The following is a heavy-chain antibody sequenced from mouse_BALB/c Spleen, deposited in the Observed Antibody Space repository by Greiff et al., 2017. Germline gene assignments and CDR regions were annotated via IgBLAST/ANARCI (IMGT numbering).Heavy chain of an antibody. CDR2: IWSGGST. CDR3: ARLGRPYYFDY. D-gene: IGHD4-1*01. V-gene: IGHV2-2*02. Sequence: QVQLQQSGPGLVQPSQSLSITCTVSGFSLTSYGVHWVRQSPGKGLEWLGVIWSGGSTDYNAAFISRLSISKDNSKSQVFFKMNSLQANDTAIYYCARLGRPYYFDYWGQGTTLTVSS. CDR1: GFSLTSYG. J-gene: IGHJ2*01.